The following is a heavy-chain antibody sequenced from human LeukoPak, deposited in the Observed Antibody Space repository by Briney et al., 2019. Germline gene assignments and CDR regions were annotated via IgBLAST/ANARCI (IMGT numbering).Heavy chain of an antibody. V-gene: IGHV4-39*07. Sequence: SETLSLTCTVSGGSLTDGDYYWGWVRQPPGGGLEWIGSISYSGTTFDNPSLKSRVTLSVDTSKNQFSLRLSSVTAADTAVYYCARDQGYTTGFDRDYWGQGTLVTVSS. J-gene: IGHJ4*02. CDR2: ISYSGTT. CDR3: ARDQGYTTGFDRDY. CDR1: GGSLTDGDYY. D-gene: IGHD1-1*01.